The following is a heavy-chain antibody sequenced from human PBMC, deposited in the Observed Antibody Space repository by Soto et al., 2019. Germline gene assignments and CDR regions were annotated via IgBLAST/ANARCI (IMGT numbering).Heavy chain of an antibody. CDR1: GGTFSSYT. J-gene: IGHJ3*02. V-gene: IGHV1-69*02. CDR2: IIPILGIA. D-gene: IGHD1-26*01. CDR3: ARGVGATYGGVSAFDI. Sequence: QVQLVQSGAEVKKPGSSVKVSCKASGGTFSSYTISWVRQAPGQGLEWMGRIIPILGIANYAQKFQGRVTITADKSTSTAYMELSSLRSEDTAVYYWARGVGATYGGVSAFDIWGQGTMVTVSS.